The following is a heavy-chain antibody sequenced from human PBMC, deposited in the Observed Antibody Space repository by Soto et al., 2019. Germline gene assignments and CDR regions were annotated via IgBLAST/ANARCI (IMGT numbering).Heavy chain of an antibody. J-gene: IGHJ4*02. CDR1: GCSISSGDYY. V-gene: IGHV4-31*03. D-gene: IGHD1-1*01. CDR3: ARWPQLKPRFDY. Sequence: PSETLSLTCTVSGCSISSGDYYWSWIRQHPGKGLEWIGYIYYSGSTYYNPSLKSRVTISVDTSKNQFSLKLSSVTAADTAVYYCARWPQLKPRFDYWGQGTLVTVSS. CDR2: IYYSGST.